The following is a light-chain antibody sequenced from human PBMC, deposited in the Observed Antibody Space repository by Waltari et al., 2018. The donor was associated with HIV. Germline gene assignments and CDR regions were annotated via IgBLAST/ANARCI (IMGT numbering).Light chain of an antibody. CDR1: RSVLFSSNNKNY. J-gene: IGKJ4*01. CDR3: QQYYSSPLT. CDR2: WAS. Sequence: DIVMTQSPDARAVSLGERATVTGKSGRSVLFSSNNKNYLAWYQQKPGQPPKLLFYWASTRESGVPDRFSGSGSGTDFTLTISSLQAEDVAVYYCQQYYSSPLTFGGGTKVEIK. V-gene: IGKV4-1*01.